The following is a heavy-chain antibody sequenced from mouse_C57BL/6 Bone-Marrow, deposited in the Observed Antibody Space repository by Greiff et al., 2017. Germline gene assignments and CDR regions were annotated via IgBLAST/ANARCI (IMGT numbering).Heavy chain of an antibody. Sequence: QVQLQQSGAELVKPGASVKLSCKASGYTFTDYYINWVKQRPGQGLEWIGKIGPGSGSTYYNEKFKGKATLTADKSSSTAYMQLSSLTSEDSAVXFFAKGFDSDYSNPFAYWGEGTLVTVSA. CDR3: AKGFDSDYSNPFAY. D-gene: IGHD2-5*01. CDR1: GYTFTDYY. CDR2: IGPGSGST. V-gene: IGHV1-77*01. J-gene: IGHJ3*01.